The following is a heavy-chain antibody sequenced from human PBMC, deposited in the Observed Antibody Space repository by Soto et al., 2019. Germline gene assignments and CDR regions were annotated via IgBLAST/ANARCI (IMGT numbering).Heavy chain of an antibody. V-gene: IGHV1-46*02. Sequence: QVQLVQSGTEVKKPGASVKISCKASGYTFNKYYIHWLRQAPGQGLVWMGIINPDGGRTSYAQKLQDIVIMTRETSMSNVYIELSSVRSDVTAIYYCARYFELRSTIFGVVILWMYVGLDTWGQGTLVIVSS. CDR1: GYTFNKYY. CDR2: INPDGGRT. D-gene: IGHD3-3*01. J-gene: IGHJ5*02. CDR3: ARYFELRSTIFGVVILWMYVGLDT.